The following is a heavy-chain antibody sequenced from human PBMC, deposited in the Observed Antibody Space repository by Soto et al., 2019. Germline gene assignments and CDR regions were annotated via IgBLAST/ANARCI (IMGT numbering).Heavy chain of an antibody. CDR3: ARGGTLRITMVRGVLWDAFDI. D-gene: IGHD3-10*01. V-gene: IGHV1-69*02. CDR1: GGTFSSYT. J-gene: IGHJ3*02. CDR2: IIPILGIA. Sequence: QVQLVQSGAEVKKPGSSVKVSCKASGGTFSSYTISWVRQAPGQGLEWMGRIIPILGIANYAQKFQGRVTITADKSTSTAYMELSSLRSEDTAVYYCARGGTLRITMVRGVLWDAFDIWGQGTMVTVSS.